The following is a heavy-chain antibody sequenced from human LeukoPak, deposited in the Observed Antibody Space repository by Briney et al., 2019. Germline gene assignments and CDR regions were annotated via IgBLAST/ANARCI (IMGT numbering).Heavy chain of an antibody. CDR1: GYTFTGYY. Sequence: AAVKVSCKASGYTFTGYYMHWVRQAPGQGLEWMGWITPNSGGTNYAQKFQGRVTMTRDTAISTAYMELSRLRSDDTAVYYCAREVFGATMIDYWGQGTLVTVSS. CDR2: ITPNSGGT. J-gene: IGHJ4*02. D-gene: IGHD1-26*01. CDR3: AREVFGATMIDY. V-gene: IGHV1-2*02.